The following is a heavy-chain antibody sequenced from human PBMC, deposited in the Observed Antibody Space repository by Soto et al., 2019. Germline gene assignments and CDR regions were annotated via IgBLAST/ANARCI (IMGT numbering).Heavy chain of an antibody. Sequence: PSETLSLTCTVSGGSISSYYWSWIRQPPGKGLEWIGYIYYSGSTNYNPSLKSRVTISVDTSKNQFSLKLSSVTAADTAVYYCARDLSPYNWFDPWGQGTLVTVS. CDR1: GGSISSYY. J-gene: IGHJ5*02. V-gene: IGHV4-59*01. CDR3: ARDLSPYNWFDP. CDR2: IYYSGST.